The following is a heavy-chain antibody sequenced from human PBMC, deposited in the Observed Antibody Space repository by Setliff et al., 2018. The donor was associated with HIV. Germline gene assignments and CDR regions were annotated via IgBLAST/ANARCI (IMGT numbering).Heavy chain of an antibody. J-gene: IGHJ4*02. CDR2: VTHSGRT. Sequence: SETLSLTCAVYGGSFSGYYWSWIRQPPGKGLEWIGEVTHSGRTNYNPSLESRVTTSVNTSKKQFSLRLTSVAAADTAVYYCARGVRDNSGWSSYYFDYWGQGTLVTVSS. V-gene: IGHV4-34*01. CDR3: ARGVRDNSGWSSYYFDY. D-gene: IGHD6-19*01. CDR1: GGSFSGYY.